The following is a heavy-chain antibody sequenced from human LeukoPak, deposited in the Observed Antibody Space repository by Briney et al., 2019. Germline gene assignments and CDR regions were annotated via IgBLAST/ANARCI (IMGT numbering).Heavy chain of an antibody. D-gene: IGHD3-3*01. V-gene: IGHV4-34*01. CDR1: GASYNAYY. CDR2: IDHRGTA. CDR3: AVGITILGVAASFDS. J-gene: IGHJ4*02. Sequence: PSETLSLTCAVYGASYNAYYWSWIRQPPGKGLEWIGDIDHRGTATYNPSLKSRLTISADAFKNQFSLKLNSVTDADTAVYYCAVGITILGVAASFDSWGQGNLVIVSS.